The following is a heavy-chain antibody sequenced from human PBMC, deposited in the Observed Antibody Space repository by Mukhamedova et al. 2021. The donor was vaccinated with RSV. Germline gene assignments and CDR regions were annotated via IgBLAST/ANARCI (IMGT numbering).Heavy chain of an antibody. D-gene: IGHD3-3*01. CDR2: TT. CDR3: ARHIVPYEIFGVHINYGFDI. J-gene: IGHJ3*02. V-gene: IGHV4-4*01. Sequence: TTNYNPSLRSRATISLDKSTNQFSLKMSSVTAADTALYFCARHIVPYEIFGVHINYGFDIWGQGTMVIVSS.